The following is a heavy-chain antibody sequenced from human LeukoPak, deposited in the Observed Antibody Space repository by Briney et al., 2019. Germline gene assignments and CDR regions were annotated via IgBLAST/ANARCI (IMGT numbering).Heavy chain of an antibody. CDR2: ISGSGGST. D-gene: IGHD6-19*01. CDR1: GFTVSSFA. Sequence: PGGSLRLSCAASGFTVSSFAMSWVRQAPGKGLEWVSAISGSGGSTYYADSVKGRFTISRDNSKNTLYLQMNSLRAEDTAVYYCARSSAVAVYFDYWGQGTLVTVSS. J-gene: IGHJ4*02. CDR3: ARSSAVAVYFDY. V-gene: IGHV3-23*01.